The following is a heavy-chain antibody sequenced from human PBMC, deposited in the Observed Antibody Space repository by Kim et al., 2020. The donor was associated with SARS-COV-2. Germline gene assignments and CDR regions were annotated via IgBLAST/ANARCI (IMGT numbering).Heavy chain of an antibody. Sequence: GGSLRLSCAASGFTFSTYWMYWVRQAPGKGLVCVSRINSDGSSTNYADSVKGRFTISRDNAKNTLYLQMNSLRAEDTAVYYCARSSSTSCPCYYMDVWGKGTTVTVSS. D-gene: IGHD2-2*01. CDR1: GFTFSTYW. CDR2: INSDGSST. V-gene: IGHV3-74*01. CDR3: ARSSSTSCPCYYMDV. J-gene: IGHJ6*03.